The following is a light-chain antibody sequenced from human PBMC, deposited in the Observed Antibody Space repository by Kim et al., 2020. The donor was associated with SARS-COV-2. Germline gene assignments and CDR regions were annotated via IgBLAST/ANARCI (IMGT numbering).Light chain of an antibody. V-gene: IGKV1-16*02. CDR2: DSS. CDR3: QQYHTYPYS. J-gene: IGKJ2*03. CDR1: QHISNY. Sequence: DIQMTQSPSSLSASVGDRVTITCRASQHISNYLAWFQQKPGKAPKSLIYDSSSLQSGVPSKFSGTGYGTDFTLTISSLQPEDFATYYCQQYHTYPYSFGQGTKLEI.